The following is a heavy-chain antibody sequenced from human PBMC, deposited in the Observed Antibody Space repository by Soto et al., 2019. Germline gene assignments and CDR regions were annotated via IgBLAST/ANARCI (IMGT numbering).Heavy chain of an antibody. CDR3: ARDDSGDYHPDT. J-gene: IGHJ5*02. Sequence: APVKGSWKASVYTFTSYRISWLRQAPLQVLDWMVWISSYNGNTNYAQKLQGRVTMTTDTSTSTAYMELRSLRSDDTDVYYCARDDSGDYHPDTWGEGTMVTVSS. D-gene: IGHD3-22*01. CDR1: VYTFTSYR. CDR2: ISSYNGNT. V-gene: IGHV1-18*04.